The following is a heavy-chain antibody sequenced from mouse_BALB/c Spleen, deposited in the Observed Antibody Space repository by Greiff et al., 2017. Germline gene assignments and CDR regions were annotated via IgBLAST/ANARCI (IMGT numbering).Heavy chain of an antibody. Sequence: EVQVVESGGGLVQPGGSLRLSCATSGFTFTDYYMSWVRQPPGKALEWLGFIRNKANGYTTEYSASVKGRFTISRDNSQSILYLQMNTLRAEDSATYYCARDMEGAMDYWGQGTSVTVSS. CDR2: IRNKANGYTT. CDR3: ARDMEGAMDY. CDR1: GFTFTDYY. J-gene: IGHJ4*01. V-gene: IGHV7-3*02.